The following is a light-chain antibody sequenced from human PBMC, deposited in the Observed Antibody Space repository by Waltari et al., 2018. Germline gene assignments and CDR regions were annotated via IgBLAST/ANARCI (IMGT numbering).Light chain of an antibody. CDR1: SSTIGAGSD. J-gene: IGLJ1*01. CDR2: GNS. CDR3: QSYDSSLSVLYV. Sequence: QSALTQPPSVSGAPGQRVTISCTGSSSTIGAGSDVLWYQQLPGTAPNLLIYGNSNRPSGVPDRFSGSKSGTSASLAITGLQAEDEADYYGQSYDSSLSVLYVFGTGTKVTVL. V-gene: IGLV1-40*01.